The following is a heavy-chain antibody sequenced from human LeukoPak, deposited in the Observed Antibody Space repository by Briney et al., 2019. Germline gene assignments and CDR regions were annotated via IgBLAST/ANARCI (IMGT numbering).Heavy chain of an antibody. CDR1: GGSISCGDYY. J-gene: IGHJ4*02. V-gene: IGHV4-30-4*08. D-gene: IGHD6-19*01. CDR2: IYYSGST. CDR3: AREQAAVADFDY. Sequence: PSETLSLTCTVSGGSISCGDYYWSWIRQPPGKGLEWIGYIYYSGSTYYNPSLKSRVTISVDTSKNQFSLKLSSVTAADTAVYYCAREQAAVADFDYWGQGTLVTVSS.